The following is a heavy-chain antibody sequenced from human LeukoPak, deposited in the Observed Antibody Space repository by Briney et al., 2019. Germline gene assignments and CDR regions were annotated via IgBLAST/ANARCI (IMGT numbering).Heavy chain of an antibody. CDR1: GYSFTSYG. D-gene: IGHD6-19*01. V-gene: IGHV1-18*01. CDR3: ARDSQWLVPYYFDY. CDR2: ISAYNGNT. Sequence: ASVKVSCKASGYSFTSYGISWVRQAPGQGLEWMGWISAYNGNTNYAQKLQGRVTMTTDTSTNTAYTELRSLTSDDTAVYYCARDSQWLVPYYFDYWGQGTLVTVSS. J-gene: IGHJ4*02.